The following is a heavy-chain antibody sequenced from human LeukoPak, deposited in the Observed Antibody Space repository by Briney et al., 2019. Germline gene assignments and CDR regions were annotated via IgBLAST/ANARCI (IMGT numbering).Heavy chain of an antibody. J-gene: IGHJ3*02. CDR2: IYSGGST. Sequence: PGGSLRLSCAASGFTVSSNYMSWVRQAPGKGLEWVSVIYSGGSTYYADSVKGRFTISRDNSKNTLYLQMNSLRAEDTAVYYCARGYDGSGSYYKTLGNAFDIWGQGTMVTVSS. D-gene: IGHD3-10*01. V-gene: IGHV3-53*01. CDR3: ARGYDGSGSYYKTLGNAFDI. CDR1: GFTVSSNY.